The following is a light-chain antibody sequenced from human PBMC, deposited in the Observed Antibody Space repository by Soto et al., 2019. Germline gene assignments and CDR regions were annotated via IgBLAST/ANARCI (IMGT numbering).Light chain of an antibody. CDR2: AAS. J-gene: IGKJ3*01. CDR1: QGISSY. CDR3: QQYYSYPFN. V-gene: IGKV1-8*01. Sequence: AIRMTQSPSSLSASTGDRATITCRASQGISSYLAWYQQKPGKAPKLLIYAASTLQSGVPSRFSGSGSGTDFTLTISCLQSEDFATYYCQQYYSYPFNFGPGTKVDIK.